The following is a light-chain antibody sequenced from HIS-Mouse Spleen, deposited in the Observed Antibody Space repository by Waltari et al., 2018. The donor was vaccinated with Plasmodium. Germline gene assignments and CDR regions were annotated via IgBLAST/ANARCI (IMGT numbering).Light chain of an antibody. Sequence: QSALTQPPSASGSPGPSVTISCTGTSSAVGGYNYVSWYQQHPGKAPTHRIYEVSKRPSGVPDRFSGSKSSNTASRTVAGLQAEDEADYYCSSYAGSNNLVFGGGTKLTVL. V-gene: IGLV2-8*01. CDR3: SSYAGSNNLV. CDR1: SSAVGGYNY. CDR2: EVS. J-gene: IGLJ2*01.